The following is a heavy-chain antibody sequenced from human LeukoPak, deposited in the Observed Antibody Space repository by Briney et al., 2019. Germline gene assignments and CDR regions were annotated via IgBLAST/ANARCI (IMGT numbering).Heavy chain of an antibody. Sequence: PGRSLRLSCTASGFTFGDYAVSWFRQAPGKGLEWVGFIRSQAYGGTTEYAASVKGRFTISRDDSKSIAYLQMNSLKTEDTAVYYCTRAPNYYGSGSYYNGVNDAFDIWGQGTMVTVSS. CDR3: TRAPNYYGSGSYYNGVNDAFDI. D-gene: IGHD3-10*01. V-gene: IGHV3-49*03. CDR2: IRSQAYGGTT. J-gene: IGHJ3*02. CDR1: GFTFGDYA.